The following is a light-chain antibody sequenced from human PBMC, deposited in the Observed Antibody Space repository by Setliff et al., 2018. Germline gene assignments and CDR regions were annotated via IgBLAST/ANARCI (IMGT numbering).Light chain of an antibody. CDR1: SSNIANNY. CDR2: DNK. Sequence: QSVLTQPPSVSAAPGQKVTISCSGSSSNIANNYVSWYQQLPGTAPKLLIYDNKRPSGIPDRFSGSKSGTSATLGITGLQTGDEADYYCGAWDRSLNVYVFGIGTKVTVL. CDR3: GAWDRSLNVYV. V-gene: IGLV1-51*01. J-gene: IGLJ1*01.